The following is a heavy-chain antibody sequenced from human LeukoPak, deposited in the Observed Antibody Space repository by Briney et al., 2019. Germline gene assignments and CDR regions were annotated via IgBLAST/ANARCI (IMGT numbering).Heavy chain of an antibody. V-gene: IGHV1-69*01. J-gene: IGHJ4*02. CDR2: IIPIFGTA. Sequence: SVKVSCKASGGTFISYAISWVRQAPGQGLEWVGGIIPIFGTANSAQEFQGRVTITADESTSTAYMELSSLRSEDTAVYYCARDPPDYYDSSGHSGSYWGQGTLVTVSS. D-gene: IGHD3-22*01. CDR3: ARDPPDYYDSSGHSGSY. CDR1: GGTFISYA.